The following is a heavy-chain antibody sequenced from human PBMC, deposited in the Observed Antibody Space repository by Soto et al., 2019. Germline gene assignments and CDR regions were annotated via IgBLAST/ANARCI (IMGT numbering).Heavy chain of an antibody. V-gene: IGHV3-72*01. J-gene: IGHJ4*02. Sequence: PGGSLRLSCAASGFTFSDHYMEWVRQAPGKGLEWVGRIRNKANGFTTEYAASVRGRFTISRDNSKNTLYLQMNSLRAEDTAVYYCARDYDSSGYPRYYFDYWGQGTLVTVSS. D-gene: IGHD3-22*01. CDR1: GFTFSDHY. CDR3: ARDYDSSGYPRYYFDY. CDR2: IRNKANGFTT.